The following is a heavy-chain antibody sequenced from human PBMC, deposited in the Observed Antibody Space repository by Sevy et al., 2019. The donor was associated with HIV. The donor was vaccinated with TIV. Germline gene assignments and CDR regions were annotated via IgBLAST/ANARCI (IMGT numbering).Heavy chain of an antibody. V-gene: IGHV3-48*01. CDR1: GFTFSTYT. D-gene: IGHD3-10*01. Sequence: GGSLRLSCAASGFTFSTYTMNWVRQAPGKGLEWVSSISSSSSTIYYADSVRGRFTISRDNAKNSLYLQMNSLRADDTAVYYCARVPSTGRYGMDVWGQGTTVTVSS. CDR3: ARVPSTGRYGMDV. J-gene: IGHJ6*02. CDR2: ISSSSSTI.